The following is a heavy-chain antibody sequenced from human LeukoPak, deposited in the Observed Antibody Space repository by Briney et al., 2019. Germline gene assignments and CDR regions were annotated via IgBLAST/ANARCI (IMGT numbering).Heavy chain of an antibody. V-gene: IGHV3-30-3*01. CDR1: GFDFINFH. Sequence: QPGGSLRLSCAASGFDFINFHIHWVRQAPGKGLEWLAFVSKDGNNIYYADSVKGRFTISRDNSKSTLYLQMNSLRADDTAIYYCARDFLWLVDYWGQGTQVTVSS. CDR3: ARDFLWLVDY. J-gene: IGHJ4*02. CDR2: VSKDGNNI. D-gene: IGHD6-19*01.